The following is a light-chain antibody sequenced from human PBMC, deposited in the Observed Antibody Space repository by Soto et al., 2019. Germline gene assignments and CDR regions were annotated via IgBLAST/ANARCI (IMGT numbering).Light chain of an antibody. CDR1: QSISRY. CDR2: GSF. V-gene: IGKV1-39*01. Sequence: IQMTQSPSSLSASVGDRVTITRRTSQSISRYLNWYQHKLGTAPKLLIHGSFKLQSGVPSRFSGSGSGTDFTLTISSLHPEDFATYYCQQSYNTPRTFGLGTKVDIK. CDR3: QQSYNTPRT. J-gene: IGKJ1*01.